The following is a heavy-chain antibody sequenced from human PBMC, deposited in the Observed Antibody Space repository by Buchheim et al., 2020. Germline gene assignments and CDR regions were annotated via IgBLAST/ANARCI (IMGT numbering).Heavy chain of an antibody. V-gene: IGHV1-46*01. D-gene: IGHD6-6*01. CDR3: ARSYSSSSVYYYYGMDV. Sequence: QVQLVQSGAGVKKPGASVKVSCKASGYTLTRYYMHWVRQAPGQGLEWMGIINPNGGSTNYGQRFQGRVTMIRDTSTSTVYMELSFLRSEDTAVYYCARSYSSSSVYYYYGMDVWGQGTT. J-gene: IGHJ6*02. CDR1: GYTLTRYY. CDR2: INPNGGST.